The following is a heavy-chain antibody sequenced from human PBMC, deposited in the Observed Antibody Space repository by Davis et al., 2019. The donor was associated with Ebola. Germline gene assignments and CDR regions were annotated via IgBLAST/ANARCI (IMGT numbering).Heavy chain of an antibody. V-gene: IGHV1-18*01. CDR1: GYTFTSYG. Sequence: ASVKVSCKASGYTFTSYGFSWVRQAPGQGLEWMGWISAYNGNTNYVQKLQDRVTMTTDTSTSTAYMELRSLGSDDTAVYYCARVLGSTTSCFEGYIYGMDVWGQGTTVTVSS. CDR2: ISAYNGNT. J-gene: IGHJ6*02. CDR3: ARVLGSTTSCFEGYIYGMDV. D-gene: IGHD2-2*01.